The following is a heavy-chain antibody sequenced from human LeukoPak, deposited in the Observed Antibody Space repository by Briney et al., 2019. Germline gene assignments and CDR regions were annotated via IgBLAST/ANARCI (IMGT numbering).Heavy chain of an antibody. D-gene: IGHD3-10*01. Sequence: GGSLRLSCAASGFSFSSYAMSWVRQAPGKGLEWVSVASGGATTTYYADSVKGRFTISRDNAKNTLYLQMNSLRAEDTAVYYCVRWATSYDFWGQGTLVTVSS. CDR2: ASGGATTT. J-gene: IGHJ4*02. V-gene: IGHV3-23*01. CDR3: VRWATSYDF. CDR1: GFSFSSYA.